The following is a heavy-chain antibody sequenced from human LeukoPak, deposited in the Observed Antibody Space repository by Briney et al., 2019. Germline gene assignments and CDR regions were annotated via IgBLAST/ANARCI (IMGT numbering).Heavy chain of an antibody. V-gene: IGHV1-18*01. CDR2: ISAYNGNT. Sequence: ASVKVSCKASGYTFTSYGISWVRQAPGQGLEWMGWISAYNGNTNYAQKLQGRVTMTTDTSTSTAYMELRSLRSDDTAVYYCARFRDYYGSGRPPISYGMDVWGQGTTVTVSS. D-gene: IGHD3-10*01. J-gene: IGHJ6*02. CDR3: ARFRDYYGSGRPPISYGMDV. CDR1: GYTFTSYG.